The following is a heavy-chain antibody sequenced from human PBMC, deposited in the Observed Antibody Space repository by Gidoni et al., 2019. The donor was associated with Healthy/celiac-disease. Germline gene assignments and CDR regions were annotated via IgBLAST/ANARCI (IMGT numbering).Heavy chain of an antibody. CDR3: ARVDDSSGPIWG. CDR1: GGSISSYY. J-gene: IGHJ3*01. D-gene: IGHD3-22*01. CDR2: IYYSGST. V-gene: IGHV4-59*01. Sequence: QVQLQESGPGLVKPSETLSLTCTVSGGSISSYYWSWIRQPPGKGLEWIGYIYYSGSTNYNPSLKSRVTISVDTSKNQFSLKLSSVTAADTAVYYCARVDDSSGPIWGWGQGTMVTVSS.